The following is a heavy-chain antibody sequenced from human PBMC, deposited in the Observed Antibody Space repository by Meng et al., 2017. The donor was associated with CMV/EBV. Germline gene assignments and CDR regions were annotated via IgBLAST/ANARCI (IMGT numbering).Heavy chain of an antibody. CDR2: INPNSGGT. V-gene: IGHV1-2*02. CDR3: ARGPISPRYCSSTSCRYWFDP. CDR1: GYTFTGYY. D-gene: IGHD2-2*01. J-gene: IGHJ5*02. Sequence: ASVKVSCKASGYTFTGYYMHWVRQAPGQGLEWMGWINPNSGGTNYAQKFQGRVTMTRDTSISTAYMEPSRLRSDDTAVYYCARGPISPRYCSSTSCRYWFDPWGQGTLVTVSS.